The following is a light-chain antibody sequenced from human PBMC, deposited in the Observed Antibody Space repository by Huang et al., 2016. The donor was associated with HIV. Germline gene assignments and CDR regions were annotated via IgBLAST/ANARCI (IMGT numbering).Light chain of an antibody. J-gene: IGKJ5*01. CDR3: QQLHTYPIT. Sequence: QLTQSPPSLPASVGDTIIISCRASQDIGTSLAWYQQKTGRAPKLLISGASTLQTGVPSRFSGDSAGTLFTLFITGLQPEDFATYYCQQLHTYPITFGQGTRLDIK. V-gene: IGKV1-9*01. CDR1: QDIGTS. CDR2: GAS.